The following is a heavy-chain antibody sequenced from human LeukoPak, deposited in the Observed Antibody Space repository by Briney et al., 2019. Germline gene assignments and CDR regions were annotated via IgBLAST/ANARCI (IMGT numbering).Heavy chain of an antibody. J-gene: IGHJ4*02. D-gene: IGHD6-19*01. V-gene: IGHV1-69*05. CDR2: IIPIFGTA. CDR1: GGTFSSYA. CDR3: ASRIAVAGKGEFDY. Sequence: SVKVSCKASGGTFSSYAISWVRQAPGQGLEWMGGIIPIFGTANYAQKFQGRVTITTDESTSTAYMELSSLRSEDTAVYYCASRIAVAGKGEFDYWGQGTLVTVSS.